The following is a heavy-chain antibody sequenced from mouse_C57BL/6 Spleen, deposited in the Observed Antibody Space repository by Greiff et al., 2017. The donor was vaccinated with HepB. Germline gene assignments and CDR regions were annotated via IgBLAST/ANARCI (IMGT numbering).Heavy chain of an antibody. J-gene: IGHJ1*03. CDR2: IHPNSGST. D-gene: IGHD2-3*01. V-gene: IGHV1-64*01. CDR3: ARYGYYDYFDV. Sequence: QVQLQQPGAELVKPGASVKLSCKASGYTFTSYWMHWVKQRPGQGLEWIGMIHPNSGSTNYNEKFKSKATLTVDKSSSTAYMQLSSLTSEDSAVYYCARYGYYDYFDVWGTGTTVTVSS. CDR1: GYTFTSYW.